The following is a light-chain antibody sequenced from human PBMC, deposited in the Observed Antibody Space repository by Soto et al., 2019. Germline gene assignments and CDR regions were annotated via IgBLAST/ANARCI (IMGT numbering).Light chain of an antibody. CDR3: QQYGSSPYT. V-gene: IGKV3-20*01. CDR1: QSVNNNY. Sequence: EIVLTQSPGTLSLSPGERATLSCRASQSVNNNYLAWYQQKPGQAPRLLIYGASSRATGIPDRFSGSGSGTDFTLTISRLEPEDFAVYYCQQYGSSPYTFGQGTQLEIK. CDR2: GAS. J-gene: IGKJ2*01.